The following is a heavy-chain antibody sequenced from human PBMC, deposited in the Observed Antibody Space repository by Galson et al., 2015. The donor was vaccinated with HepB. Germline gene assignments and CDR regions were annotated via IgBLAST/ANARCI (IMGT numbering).Heavy chain of an antibody. CDR1: GFTFTSSA. CDR2: IVVGSGNT. D-gene: IGHD3-10*01. J-gene: IGHJ2*01. V-gene: IGHV1-58*02. Sequence: SVKVSCKASGFTFTSSAMQWVRQARGQRLEWIGWIVVGSGNTNYAQKFQERVTITRDMSTSTAYMGLSSLRSEDTAVYYCAADLGYYYGSGSSWYFDLWCRGTLVTVSS. CDR3: AADLGYYYGSGSSWYFDL.